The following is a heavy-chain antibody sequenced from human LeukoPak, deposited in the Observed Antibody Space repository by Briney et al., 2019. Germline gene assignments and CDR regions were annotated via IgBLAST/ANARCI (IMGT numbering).Heavy chain of an antibody. V-gene: IGHV1-3*01. J-gene: IGHJ4*02. CDR2: INAGNGNT. CDR1: GYTFTSYA. Sequence: ASVKVSCKASGYTFTSYAVHWVRQAPGQRLEWRGWINAGNGNTKYSPKFQGRVTITRDTSASTAYMELSSLRSEDTAVYYCARGGLAHLHYWGQGTLVTVSS. D-gene: IGHD5-12*01. CDR3: ARGGLAHLHY.